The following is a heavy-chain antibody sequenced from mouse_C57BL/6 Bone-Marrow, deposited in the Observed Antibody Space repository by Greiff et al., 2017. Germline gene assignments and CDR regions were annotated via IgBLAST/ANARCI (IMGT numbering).Heavy chain of an antibody. D-gene: IGHD2-4*01. J-gene: IGHJ3*01. CDR2: IYPRSGNT. CDR3: ARGVYDYDGFAY. Sequence: VQLQQSGAELARPGASVKLSCKASGYTFTSYGISWVKQRTGQGLEWIGEIYPRSGNTYYNEKFKGKATLTADKSSSTAYMELRSLTSEDSAVYFCARGVYDYDGFAYWGQGTLVTVSA. V-gene: IGHV1-81*01. CDR1: GYTFTSYG.